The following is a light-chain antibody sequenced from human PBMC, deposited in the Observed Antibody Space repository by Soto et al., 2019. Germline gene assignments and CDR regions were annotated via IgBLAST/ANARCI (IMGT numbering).Light chain of an antibody. V-gene: IGKV1-39*01. Sequence: DIQMTQSPSSLSASVGDRVTITCRASQSISFYLNWYQQNPGKAPKLLIYAASNLQSGVPSRFSGSGSGTEFTLTISSLQPEDFATYYCQRSDSAPRYSCGQGTKVEIK. CDR3: QRSDSAPRYS. CDR1: QSISFY. J-gene: IGKJ2*01. CDR2: AAS.